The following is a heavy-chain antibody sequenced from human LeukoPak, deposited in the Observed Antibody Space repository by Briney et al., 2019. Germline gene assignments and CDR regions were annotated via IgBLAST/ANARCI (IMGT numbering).Heavy chain of an antibody. J-gene: IGHJ2*01. Sequence: SETLSLTCIVSGGSISNYYWSWIRQPPRKGLEWIGYVHYNGNTNYNPSLKSRVTMSVDTSKNQFSLKLSSVTAADTAVYYCARMIAAAGTEYFDLWGRGTLVTVSS. CDR2: VHYNGNT. V-gene: IGHV4-59*01. D-gene: IGHD6-13*01. CDR3: ARMIAAAGTEYFDL. CDR1: GGSISNYY.